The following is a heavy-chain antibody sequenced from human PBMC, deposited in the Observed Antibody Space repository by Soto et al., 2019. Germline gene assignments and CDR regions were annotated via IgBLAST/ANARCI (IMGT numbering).Heavy chain of an antibody. Sequence: GESLKISCKGSGYSFTSYWIGWVRQMPGKGLEWMGIIYPGGSDTRYSPSFQGQVTISADKSISTAYLQWSSLKAPDTAMYYCARRGVAARPDYYGMDVWGQGTTVTVSS. CDR3: ARRGVAARPDYYGMDV. J-gene: IGHJ6*02. V-gene: IGHV5-51*01. D-gene: IGHD6-6*01. CDR1: GYSFTSYW. CDR2: IYPGGSDT.